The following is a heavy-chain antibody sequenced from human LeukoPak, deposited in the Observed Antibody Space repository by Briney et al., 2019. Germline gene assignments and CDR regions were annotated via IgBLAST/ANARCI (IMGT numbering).Heavy chain of an antibody. Sequence: GGSLRLSCAASGFTFSSYEMNWVRQAPGKGLEWVSYISSSGSTIYYADSVQGRFTISRDNAKNSLYLQMNSLRAEDTAVYYCAGVAMYSSGCYERAFDIWGQGTMVTVSS. D-gene: IGHD6-19*01. CDR1: GFTFSSYE. J-gene: IGHJ3*02. CDR3: AGVAMYSSGCYERAFDI. V-gene: IGHV3-48*03. CDR2: ISSSGSTI.